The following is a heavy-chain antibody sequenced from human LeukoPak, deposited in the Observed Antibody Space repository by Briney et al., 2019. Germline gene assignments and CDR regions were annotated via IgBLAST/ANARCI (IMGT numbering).Heavy chain of an antibody. Sequence: GGSLRLSCAATGFDFSTHGMSWVRQAPGKGLEWVSALSGSGYETYYTASVKGRFTISRDESTKTLYLQMNSLRAEDTAVYYCAKVRATMVRGVIAFDYWGQGTLVTVSS. V-gene: IGHV3-23*01. CDR2: LSGSGYET. CDR3: AKVRATMVRGVIAFDY. D-gene: IGHD3-10*01. J-gene: IGHJ4*02. CDR1: GFDFSTHG.